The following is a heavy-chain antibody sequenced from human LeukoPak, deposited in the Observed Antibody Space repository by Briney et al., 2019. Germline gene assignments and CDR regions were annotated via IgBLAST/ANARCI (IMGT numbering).Heavy chain of an antibody. CDR2: ISAYNGNT. CDR1: GYTFTSYG. CDR3: ARDGRIAVAGPRSFDY. Sequence: ASVKVSCKASGYTFTSYGISWVRQAPGQGLEWMGWISAYNGNTNYAQKLQGRVTMTTDTSTSTAYMELRSLRSDDTAVYYCARDGRIAVAGPRSFDYWGQGTLVTVSS. J-gene: IGHJ4*02. V-gene: IGHV1-18*01. D-gene: IGHD6-19*01.